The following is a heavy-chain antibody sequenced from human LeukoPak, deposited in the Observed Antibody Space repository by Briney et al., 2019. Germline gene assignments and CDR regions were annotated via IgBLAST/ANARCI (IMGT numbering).Heavy chain of an antibody. CDR2: IGRGIT. Sequence: GGSLRLSCAASGFTFSDYSMNWVRQAPGKGLEWVSHIGRGITYADSVKGRFTISRDNAKNTLYLQMNSLRAEDTAVYYCAKPDRTSSGWYPWFDYWGQGTLVTVSS. J-gene: IGHJ4*02. D-gene: IGHD6-19*01. V-gene: IGHV3-48*04. CDR3: AKPDRTSSGWYPWFDY. CDR1: GFTFSDYS.